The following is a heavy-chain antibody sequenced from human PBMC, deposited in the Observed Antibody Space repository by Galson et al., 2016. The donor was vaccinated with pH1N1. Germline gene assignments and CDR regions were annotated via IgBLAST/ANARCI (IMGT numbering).Heavy chain of an antibody. CDR3: AREAQKFYYGSGALDP. CDR1: GDFISSGGYS. Sequence: TLSLTCTVSGDFISSGGYSWSWIRQPPGKGLEWIGCIYHSGRAYYNPSLKSRVSISVDTSKNQFSLHLTSVTAADTAVYFCAREAQKFYYGSGALDPWGQGILVTVSS. CDR2: IYHSGRA. J-gene: IGHJ5*02. D-gene: IGHD3-10*01. V-gene: IGHV4-30-2*01.